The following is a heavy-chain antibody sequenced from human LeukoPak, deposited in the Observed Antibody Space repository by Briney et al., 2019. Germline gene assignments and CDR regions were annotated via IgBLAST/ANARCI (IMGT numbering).Heavy chain of an antibody. CDR2: ISVSGGST. CDR3: ASQSYARFDP. J-gene: IGHJ5*02. CDR1: GFTFSSSA. D-gene: IGHD3-16*01. V-gene: IGHV3-23*01. Sequence: GGSLRLSCAASGFTFSSSAMSWVRQSPGKGLEWVSSISVSGGSTYYADSVKGRFTISRDNSKNTLFLQMNSLRVEDTAVYYCASQSYARFDPWGQGTLVTVSS.